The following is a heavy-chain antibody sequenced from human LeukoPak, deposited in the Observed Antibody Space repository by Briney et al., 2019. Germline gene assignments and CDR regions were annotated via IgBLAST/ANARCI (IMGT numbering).Heavy chain of an antibody. V-gene: IGHV3-23*01. J-gene: IGHJ4*01. CDR2: ISGSGGST. CDR3: AKAVAATGDFDY. Sequence: GGSLRLSCAASGFTFSSYAMSWVRQAPGKGLEWVSAISGSGGSTYYADSVKGRFTISRDISKNTLYLQMKSLRDKDTAVYYCAKAVAATGDFDYWGHGTLVTVSS. D-gene: IGHD6-19*01. CDR1: GFTFSSYA.